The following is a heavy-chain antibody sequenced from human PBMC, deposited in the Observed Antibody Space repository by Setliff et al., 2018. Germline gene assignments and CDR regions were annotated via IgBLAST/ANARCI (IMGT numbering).Heavy chain of an antibody. J-gene: IGHJ3*02. CDR3: ARGYYDSRGSYAFGI. V-gene: IGHV4-34*01. D-gene: IGHD3-22*01. CDR1: GGSFSGYY. CDR2: INHSGST. Sequence: SETLSLTCAVYGGSFSGYYWSWIRQPPGKGLEWIGEINHSGSTNYNPSLKSRVTISVDTSKNQFSLKLSSVTAADTAVYYCARGYYDSRGSYAFGIWGQGTVVTV.